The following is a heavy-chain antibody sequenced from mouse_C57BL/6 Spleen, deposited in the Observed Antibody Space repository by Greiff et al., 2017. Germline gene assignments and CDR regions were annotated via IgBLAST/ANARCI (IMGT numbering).Heavy chain of an antibody. V-gene: IGHV1-18*01. CDR3: ARTSNWERDAMDY. D-gene: IGHD4-1*01. CDR1: GYTFTDYN. Sequence: DVKLQESGPELVKPGASVKIPCKASGYTFTDYNMDWVKQSHGKSLEWIGDINPNNGGTIYNQKFKGKATLTVDKSSSTAYMELRSLTSEDTAVYYCARTSNWERDAMDYWGQGTSVTVSS. CDR2: INPNNGGT. J-gene: IGHJ4*01.